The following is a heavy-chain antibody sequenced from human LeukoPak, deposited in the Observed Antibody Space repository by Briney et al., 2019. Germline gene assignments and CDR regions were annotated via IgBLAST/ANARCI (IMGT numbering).Heavy chain of an antibody. D-gene: IGHD5-12*01. J-gene: IGHJ6*02. CDR1: GITFSSYG. Sequence: GGSLRLSCAASGITFSSYGMHWVRQAPGKGLEWVAVIWYDGSNKYYADSVKGRFTISRDNSKNTLYLQMNSLRAEDTAVYYCARDGGSGSGYDFRYYGMDVWGQGTTVTVSS. V-gene: IGHV3-33*01. CDR2: IWYDGSNK. CDR3: ARDGGSGSGYDFRYYGMDV.